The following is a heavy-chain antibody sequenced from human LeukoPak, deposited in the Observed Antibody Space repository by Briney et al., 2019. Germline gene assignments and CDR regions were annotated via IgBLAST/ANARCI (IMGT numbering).Heavy chain of an antibody. CDR1: GSIFSSCG. D-gene: IGHD5-24*01. V-gene: IGHV3-33*01. J-gene: IGHJ1*01. Sequence: GWSLRLSCAASGSIFSSCGMHWVRQAPCKGLEWVAVIWYDGSNKYYGDSVKGRFTISRDNSKKTLYLQMNSLRVEDTAVYYCARGDGYNDAEYLQHWGQGTLVTVS. CDR2: IWYDGSNK. CDR3: ARGDGYNDAEYLQH.